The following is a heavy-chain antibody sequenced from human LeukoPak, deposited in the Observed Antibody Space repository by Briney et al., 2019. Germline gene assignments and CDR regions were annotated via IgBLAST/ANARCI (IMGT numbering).Heavy chain of an antibody. CDR2: IYSAGNT. D-gene: IGHD5-12*01. CDR3: AREVALHLPFDI. V-gene: IGHV3-66*01. Sequence: GSLRLSCAASGFTVSRNYMSWVRQPPGKGLEWVSIIYSAGNTYYADSVKGRFTISRDSSKNTLYLQMNSLRAEDTAVYYCAREVALHLPFDIWGQGTMVTVSS. J-gene: IGHJ3*02. CDR1: GFTVSRNY.